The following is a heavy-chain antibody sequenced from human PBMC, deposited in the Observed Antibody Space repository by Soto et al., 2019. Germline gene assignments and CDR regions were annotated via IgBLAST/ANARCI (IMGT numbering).Heavy chain of an antibody. CDR2: INHSGST. Sequence: LSLTCAVYGGSFSGYYWSWIRQPPGKGLEWIGEINHSGSTNYNPSLKSRVTISVDTSKNQFSLKLSSVTAADTAVYYCALRVPTVTTGWFDPWGQGTLVTVSS. V-gene: IGHV4-34*01. D-gene: IGHD4-4*01. CDR3: ALRVPTVTTGWFDP. J-gene: IGHJ5*02. CDR1: GGSFSGYY.